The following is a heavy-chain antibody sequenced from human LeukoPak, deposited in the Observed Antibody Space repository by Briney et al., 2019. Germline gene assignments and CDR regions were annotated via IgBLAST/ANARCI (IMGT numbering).Heavy chain of an antibody. CDR2: INPNSGDT. CDR3: ARGVLERQWFGELSSYYMDV. CDR1: GYTFTGYF. J-gene: IGHJ6*03. V-gene: IGHV1-2*02. D-gene: IGHD3-10*01. Sequence: ASVKVSCKASGYTFTGYFIHWVRQAPGQGLEWMGWINPNSGDTNYAQKFQGRVTMTRNTSISTAYMELSSLRSEDTAVYYCARGVLERQWFGELSSYYMDVWGKGTTVTISS.